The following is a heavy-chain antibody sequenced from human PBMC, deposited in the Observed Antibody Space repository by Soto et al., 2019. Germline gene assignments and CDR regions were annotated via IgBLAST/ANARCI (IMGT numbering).Heavy chain of an antibody. D-gene: IGHD3-3*01. V-gene: IGHV4-59*01. CDR2: IYYSGST. CDR1: GGSISSYY. J-gene: IGHJ6*02. Sequence: QVQLQESGPGLVKPSETLSLTCTVSGGSISSYYWSWIRQPPGKGLEWIGYIYYSGSTNYNPSLKCRVTISVDTSKNQFSLKLSSVTAADTAVYYCARGPLRFLEIGGGMDVWGQGTTVTVSS. CDR3: ARGPLRFLEIGGGMDV.